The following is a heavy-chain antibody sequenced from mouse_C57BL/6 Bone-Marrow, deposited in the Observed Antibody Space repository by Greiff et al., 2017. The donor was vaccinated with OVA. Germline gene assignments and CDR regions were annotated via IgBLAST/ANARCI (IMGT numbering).Heavy chain of an antibody. CDR3: ARDTYYSNYGFAY. J-gene: IGHJ3*01. CDR1: GYSITSGYY. V-gene: IGHV3-6*01. D-gene: IGHD2-5*01. Sequence: EVKLMESGPGLVKPSQSLSLTCSVTGYSITSGYYWNWIRQFPGNKLECMGYISYDGSNNYNPSLKNRISITRDTSKNQFFLKLNSVTTEDTATYYCARDTYYSNYGFAYWGQGTLVTVSA. CDR2: ISYDGSN.